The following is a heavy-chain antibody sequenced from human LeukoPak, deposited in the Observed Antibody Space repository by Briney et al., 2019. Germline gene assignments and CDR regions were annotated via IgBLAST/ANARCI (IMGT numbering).Heavy chain of an antibody. CDR1: GGSISSSNYY. J-gene: IGHJ6*02. D-gene: IGHD3-9*01. Sequence: SETLSLTCTVSGGSISSSNYYWGWVRQPPGKGLEWIGSIYYTGSTYYNPSLKGRVTISVDTSKNQFSLKLTSVTAADTAVYYCARDRRDYDILTGYYNAPIGMDVWGQGTTVTVSS. CDR3: ARDRRDYDILTGYYNAPIGMDV. CDR2: IYYTGST. V-gene: IGHV4-39*07.